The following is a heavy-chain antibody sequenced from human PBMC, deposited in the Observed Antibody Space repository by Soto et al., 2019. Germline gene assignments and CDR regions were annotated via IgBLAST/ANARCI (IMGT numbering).Heavy chain of an antibody. V-gene: IGHV1-69*01. CDR2: IIPNFDTP. CDR1: GGSFNNYA. D-gene: IGHD3-10*01. CDR3: AVAMVREILIFESSGMHV. Sequence: QVHLVQSGAEVKKPGSSVKVSCKASGGSFNNYAVSWVRQAPGQGLEWMGGIIPNFDTPSYAQKFQDRVAIIADEPTSTVYMELRSLRSNDTAVYYCAVAMVREILIFESSGMHVWGQGTTVIVSS. J-gene: IGHJ6*02.